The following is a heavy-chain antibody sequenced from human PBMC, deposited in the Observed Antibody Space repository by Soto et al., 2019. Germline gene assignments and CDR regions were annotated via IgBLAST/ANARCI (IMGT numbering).Heavy chain of an antibody. V-gene: IGHV3-13*01. Sequence: EVQLVESGGGLVQPGGSLRLSCAASGFTFSSYDMHWVRQATGQGLEWVSAIGTAGDTYYPGSVKGRLTISRENAKNALYIQMNSLRAGDTAVYYCARAQRTRRDSSGYSNDAFDIWGQGTMVTVSS. J-gene: IGHJ3*02. CDR3: ARAQRTRRDSSGYSNDAFDI. D-gene: IGHD3-22*01. CDR1: GFTFSSYD. CDR2: IGTAGDT.